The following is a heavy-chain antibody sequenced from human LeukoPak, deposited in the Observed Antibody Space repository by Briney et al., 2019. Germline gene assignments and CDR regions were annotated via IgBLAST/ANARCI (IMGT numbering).Heavy chain of an antibody. D-gene: IGHD2-21*02. CDR2: IDPRRDST. Sequence: ASVNVSCKASGYTFFNYFMHWVRQAPGQGLEWMGIIDPRRDSTGYAQKFQGRITMTTDISTRTVYLELSSLESEDTAVYYCARRDCVGDCYSNWFDPWGQGTLVTVSS. CDR3: ARRDCVGDCYSNWFDP. J-gene: IGHJ5*02. CDR1: GYTFFNYF. V-gene: IGHV1-46*01.